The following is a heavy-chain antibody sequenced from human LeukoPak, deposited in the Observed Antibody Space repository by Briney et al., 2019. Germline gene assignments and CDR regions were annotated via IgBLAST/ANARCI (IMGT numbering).Heavy chain of an antibody. CDR1: GFTFSSYG. Sequence: GGSLRLSCAASGFTFSSYGMHWVRQAPGKGLEWVAVIWYDGSNKYYADSVKGRFTISRDNSKNTLYLQMNSLRAEDTAVYYCARDRYGSGSYYYYYYGMDVWGQGTTVIVSS. D-gene: IGHD3-10*01. J-gene: IGHJ6*02. V-gene: IGHV3-33*01. CDR2: IWYDGSNK. CDR3: ARDRYGSGSYYYYYYGMDV.